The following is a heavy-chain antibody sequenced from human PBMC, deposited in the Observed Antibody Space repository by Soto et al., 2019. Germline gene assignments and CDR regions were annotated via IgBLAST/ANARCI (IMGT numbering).Heavy chain of an antibody. CDR3: ASSSDEYSSSSGIYYYYYGMDV. V-gene: IGHV5-10-1*01. Sequence: GESLKISCKGSGYTFTDYWIGWVRQLPGKGLEWMGRIDPSDSYTNYSPSFQGHVTISADKSISTAYLQWSSLKASDTAMYYCASSSDEYSSSSGIYYYYYGMDVWGQGTTVTVSS. D-gene: IGHD6-6*01. CDR1: GYTFTDYW. CDR2: IDPSDSYT. J-gene: IGHJ6*02.